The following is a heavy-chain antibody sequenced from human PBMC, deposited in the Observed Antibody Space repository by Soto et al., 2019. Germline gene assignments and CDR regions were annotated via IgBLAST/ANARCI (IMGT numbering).Heavy chain of an antibody. CDR2: IKQDGSEK. J-gene: IGHJ6*02. CDR1: GFTFSSYW. Sequence: GGSLRLSCAASGFTFSSYWMSWVRQAPGKGLEWVANIKQDGSEKYYVDSVKGRFTISRDNAKNSLYLQMNSLRAEDTAVYYCAREGVTAIFYYYGMDVWGQGTTVTVSS. D-gene: IGHD2-21*02. CDR3: AREGVTAIFYYYGMDV. V-gene: IGHV3-7*01.